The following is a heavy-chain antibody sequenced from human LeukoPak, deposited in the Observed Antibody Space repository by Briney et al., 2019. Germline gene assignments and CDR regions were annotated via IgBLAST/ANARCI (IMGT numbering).Heavy chain of an antibody. CDR1: GFTFSSYG. Sequence: GGSLRLSCAASGFTFSSYGMSWVRQAPGPGLKWVSAISGSGGSTSYADSLKGRFTIPRDNSKKTLYLQMNCLEGEVRALDYCAKDYEPLVGVHRWGDWFDPWGQGTLVTVSS. CDR3: AKDYEPLVGVHRWGDWFDP. CDR2: ISGSGGST. D-gene: IGHD1-26*01. V-gene: IGHV3-23*01. J-gene: IGHJ5*02.